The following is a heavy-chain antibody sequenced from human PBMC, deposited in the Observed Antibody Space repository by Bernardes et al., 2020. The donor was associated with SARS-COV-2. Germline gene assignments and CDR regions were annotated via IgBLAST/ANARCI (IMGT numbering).Heavy chain of an antibody. CDR3: ARETPCGMDV. Sequence: SETLSLTCGLYGESFSGYWSWIRQPPGKGPEWIGEINDSGGTKYNPSLKSRVTISVDTSKRYLSLMLSSVTAADTAVYYCARETPCGMDVWGQGTTVIVSS. CDR1: GESFSGY. CDR2: INDSGGT. V-gene: IGHV4-34*01. J-gene: IGHJ6*02.